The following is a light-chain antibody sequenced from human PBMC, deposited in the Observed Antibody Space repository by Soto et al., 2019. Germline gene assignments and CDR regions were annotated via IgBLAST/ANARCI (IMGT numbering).Light chain of an antibody. CDR2: EVT. J-gene: IGLJ1*01. CDR1: SSNIGAGYD. Sequence: QSALTQPPSVSGAPGQRVTISCTGSSSNIGAGYDVSWYQQHPGKAPKLMISEVTNRPSGVSDRFSGSKSGNTASLTISGLQAEDEADYYCSSFTSRFTFVFGTGTKVTVL. V-gene: IGLV2-14*01. CDR3: SSFTSRFTFV.